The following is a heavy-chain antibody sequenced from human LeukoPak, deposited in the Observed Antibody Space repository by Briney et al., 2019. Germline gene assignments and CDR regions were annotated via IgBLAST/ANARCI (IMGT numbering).Heavy chain of an antibody. CDR2: ISYDGSNK. D-gene: IGHD5-18*01. Sequence: PGGSLRLSCAASGFTFSSYAMHWVRQAPGKGLEWVAVISYDGSNKYYADSVKGRFTISRDNSKNTLYLQMNSLRAEDTAVYYCVGEIQLWLRPDYYYYGMDVWGQGTTVTVSS. V-gene: IGHV3-30-3*01. CDR1: GFTFSSYA. J-gene: IGHJ6*02. CDR3: VGEIQLWLRPDYYYYGMDV.